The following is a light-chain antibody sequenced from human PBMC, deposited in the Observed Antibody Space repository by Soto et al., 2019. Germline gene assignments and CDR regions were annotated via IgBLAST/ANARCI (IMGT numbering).Light chain of an antibody. J-gene: IGKJ1*01. CDR2: TAS. CDR1: QSISIW. Sequence: DIQMTQSPSTLSASVGDRVTITCRASQSISIWLAWYQQRPGKAPKLLIYTASNLESGVPSRFSGSGSGTEFTLTITSLQPDEFATYYCQQYDLYPWTFGQGTKVEI. CDR3: QQYDLYPWT. V-gene: IGKV1-5*03.